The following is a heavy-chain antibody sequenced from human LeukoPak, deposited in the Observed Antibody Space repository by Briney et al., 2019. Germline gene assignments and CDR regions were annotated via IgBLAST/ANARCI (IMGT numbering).Heavy chain of an antibody. J-gene: IGHJ4*02. CDR2: ISWNSGSI. CDR3: AKDIYDSSGCYLDY. CDR1: GFTFDDYA. D-gene: IGHD3-22*01. V-gene: IGHV3-9*01. Sequence: GGSLRLSCAASGFTFDDYAMHWVRQAPGKGLEWVSGISWNSGSIGYADSVKGRFTISRDNAKNSLYLQMNSLRAEDTALYYCAKDIYDSSGCYLDYWGQGTLVTVSS.